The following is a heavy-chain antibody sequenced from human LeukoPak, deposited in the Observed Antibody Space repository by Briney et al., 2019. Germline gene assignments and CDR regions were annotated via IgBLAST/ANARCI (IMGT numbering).Heavy chain of an antibody. CDR3: ARIAYSSSTDY. D-gene: IGHD6-6*01. V-gene: IGHV4-39*07. J-gene: IGHJ4*02. Sequence: SETLSLTCTVSGDSISSSSYYWGWLRQPPGKGLEWIGTIHSGGNTYYKSSLKSRVTISVDTSNNQFSLKLNSVTAADTAVYYCARIAYSSSTDYWGQGTLVTVSS. CDR1: GDSISSSSYY. CDR2: IHSGGNT.